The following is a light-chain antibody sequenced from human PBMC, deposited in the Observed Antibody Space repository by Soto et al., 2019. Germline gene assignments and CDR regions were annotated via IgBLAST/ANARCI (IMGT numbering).Light chain of an antibody. J-gene: IGKJ5*01. CDR2: EES. CDR3: QNRSGWPVS. CDR1: QSVRGH. V-gene: IGKV3-11*01. Sequence: EIVLTQSPATLSLSPGERATLSCRASQSVRGHLAWYQQKTGQAPRIIISEESKRATGIPARFSGSGFGTDLNLTISTLEPDDFGVYYCQNRSGWPVSFGQGTRLEIK.